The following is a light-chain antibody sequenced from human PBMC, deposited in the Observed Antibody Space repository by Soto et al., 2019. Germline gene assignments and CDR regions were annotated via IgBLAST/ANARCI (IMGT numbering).Light chain of an antibody. CDR1: QSLRSS. J-gene: IGKJ1*01. Sequence: VMTQSPATLSVSPGARATLSCRASQSLRSSLAWYQQKPGQAPRLLIYGASTRATGIPARFSGSVSGTEFTFTISSLQSEDVAVYVGQQYNIWPQTFGQGTKVDIK. V-gene: IGKV3-15*01. CDR2: GAS. CDR3: QQYNIWPQT.